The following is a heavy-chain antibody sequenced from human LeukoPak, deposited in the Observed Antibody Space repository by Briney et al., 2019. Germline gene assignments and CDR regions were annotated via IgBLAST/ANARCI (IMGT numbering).Heavy chain of an antibody. CDR1: GGSINSSRYD. D-gene: IGHD3-10*01. CDR3: ASFYGSGSPPRFDY. J-gene: IGHJ4*02. CDR2: RYYSGST. V-gene: IGHV4-39*02. Sequence: PSGALYLPCSVSGGSINSSRYDGGGIRQRPGEGVGGIGNRYYSGSTYYKPSVKSRDNISVEKSKNHFSLKLSSVPAADTAVYYCASFYGSGSPPRFDYWGQGTLVTVSS.